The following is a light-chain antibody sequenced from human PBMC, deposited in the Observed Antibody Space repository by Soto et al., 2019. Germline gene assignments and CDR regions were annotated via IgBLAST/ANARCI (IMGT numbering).Light chain of an antibody. J-gene: IGLJ1*01. CDR2: EVS. V-gene: IGLV2-14*01. Sequence: QSALTQPASVSGSPGQSITISCTGTSSDVGGYNYVSWYQQHPGKAPKLMIYEVSNRPSGVSNRFSGSKSGNTASLTISGLQAEDEADYYCSSYTSSSSPHVFGTGTKLTVL. CDR1: SSDVGGYNY. CDR3: SSYTSSSSPHV.